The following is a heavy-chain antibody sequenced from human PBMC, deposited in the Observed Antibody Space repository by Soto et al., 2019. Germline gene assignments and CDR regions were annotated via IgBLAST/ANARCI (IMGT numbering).Heavy chain of an antibody. CDR2: IYYSGST. D-gene: IGHD3-16*01. V-gene: IGHV4-59*01. J-gene: IGHJ5*02. CDR3: VRVSLLRGADWFDP. CDR1: GGSISRYY. Sequence: SSETLSLTCTVSGGSISRYYWSWIRQPPGKGLEWIGYIYYSGSTNYNPSLKSRVTISVDTSKNQFSLKLSSVTAADTAVYYCVRVSLLRGADWFDPWGQGTLVTVSS.